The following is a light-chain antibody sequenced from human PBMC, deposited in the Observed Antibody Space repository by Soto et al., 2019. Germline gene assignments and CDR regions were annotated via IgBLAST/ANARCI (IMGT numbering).Light chain of an antibody. Sequence: DIQMTQSPSTLSASVGDRVTITCRASQSISSWLAWYQQKPGKAPKLLIYKASSLESGVPSRFSVSGSGTEFTLTISSLQPDDCATYYFQQYNSYSPYTFGQGTKLEIK. CDR2: KAS. CDR3: QQYNSYSPYT. CDR1: QSISSW. V-gene: IGKV1-5*03. J-gene: IGKJ2*01.